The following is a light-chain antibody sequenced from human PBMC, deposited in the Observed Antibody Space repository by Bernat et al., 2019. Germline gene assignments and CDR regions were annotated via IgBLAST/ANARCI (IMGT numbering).Light chain of an antibody. J-gene: IGKJ5*01. CDR1: QSIDTY. V-gene: IGKV1-39*01. Sequence: DIQLTQSPSSLSASVGDRVTITCRTSQSIDTYLNWYQQKPGKAPRPLIYVASSLQSGVPSRFSGSGSGTDFTLTITTLQPEDFATYYCQQSHSAPITFGQGTRLDIK. CDR3: QQSHSAPIT. CDR2: VAS.